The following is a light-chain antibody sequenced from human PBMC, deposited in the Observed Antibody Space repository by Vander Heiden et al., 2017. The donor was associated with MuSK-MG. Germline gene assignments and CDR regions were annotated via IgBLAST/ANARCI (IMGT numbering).Light chain of an antibody. CDR1: QYISNY. J-gene: IGKJ4*01. CDR3: QQYDNRPLT. V-gene: IGKV1-33*01. CDR2: DAS. Sequence: DIQMTQSPSSLSASVGDRVTITCQASQYISNYLNWYQQKPGKAPKLLIYDASNLETGVPSRFSGSGSGTEFTFTISSLQPEDIATYYCQQYDNRPLTFGGGTKVXIK.